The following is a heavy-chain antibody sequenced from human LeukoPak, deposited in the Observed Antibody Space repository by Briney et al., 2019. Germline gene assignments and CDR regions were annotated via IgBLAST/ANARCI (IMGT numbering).Heavy chain of an antibody. CDR2: SYYTGST. CDR3: ARHLYSSTRNPTFDY. Sequence: SETLSLTCTVSGDSTTSHTYYWGWIRQPPGKGLEWLGRSYYTGSTYYNPSLESRVTLSLDTSKNQFSLKLSSVTVADTAIYYCARHLYSSTRNPTFDYWGQGTRVTVSS. D-gene: IGHD5-18*01. CDR1: GDSTTSHTYY. V-gene: IGHV4-39*01. J-gene: IGHJ4*02.